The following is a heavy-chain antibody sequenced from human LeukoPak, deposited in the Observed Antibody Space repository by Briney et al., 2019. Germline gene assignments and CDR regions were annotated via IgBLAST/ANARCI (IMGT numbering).Heavy chain of an antibody. V-gene: IGHV3-7*04. CDR1: GFPFSSYW. CDR3: TRVGYIDEGIDY. D-gene: IGHD5-24*01. CDR2: IKQDGSKK. J-gene: IGHJ4*02. Sequence: QPGGSLRLSCVASGFPFSSYWMTWVRQAPGKGLEWVANIKQDGSKKSYVDSVKGRFTISRDNAKNSLYLQMNSLRAKDTAIYYCTRVGYIDEGIDYWGQGTLVTVSS.